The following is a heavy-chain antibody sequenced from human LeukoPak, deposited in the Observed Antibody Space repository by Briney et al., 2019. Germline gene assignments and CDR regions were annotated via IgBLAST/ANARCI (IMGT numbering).Heavy chain of an antibody. J-gene: IGHJ4*02. V-gene: IGHV3-23*01. CDR1: GFTLSSYA. D-gene: IGHD7-27*01. Sequence: PGGSLRLSCAASGFTLSSYAMSWVRQAPGKGLEWVSGISGGGGSTNYADSVKGRFTISRDNSKNTLYLQMNSLRADDTAVYYCAKGSTNWGKSYFDYWGQGTLVTVSS. CDR3: AKGSTNWGKSYFDY. CDR2: ISGGGGST.